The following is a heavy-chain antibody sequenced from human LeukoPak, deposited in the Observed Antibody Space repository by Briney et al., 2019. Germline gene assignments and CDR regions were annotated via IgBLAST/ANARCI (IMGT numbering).Heavy chain of an antibody. CDR2: IYHSGST. J-gene: IGHJ5*02. D-gene: IGHD2-2*01. V-gene: IGHV4-38-2*02. CDR3: ARDWSSTSDNWFDP. CDR1: GYSISSGYY. Sequence: PSETLSLTCTVSGYSISSGYYWGWIRQPPGKGLEWIGSIYHSGSTYYNPSLKSRVTISVDTSKNRFSLKLSSVTAADTAVYYCARDWSSTSDNWFDPWGQETLVTVSS.